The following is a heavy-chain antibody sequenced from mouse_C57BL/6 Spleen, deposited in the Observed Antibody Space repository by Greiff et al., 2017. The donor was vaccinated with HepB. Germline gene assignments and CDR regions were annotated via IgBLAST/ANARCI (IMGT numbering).Heavy chain of an antibody. CDR3: ARDRAYYSNFAY. CDR1: GFTFSSYA. V-gene: IGHV5-4*01. CDR2: ISDGGSYT. D-gene: IGHD2-5*01. Sequence: EVHLVESGGGLVKPGGSLKLSCAASGFTFSSYAMSWVRQTPEKRLEWVATISDGGSYTYYPDNVKGRFTISRDNAKNNLYLQMSHLKSEDTAMYYWARDRAYYSNFAYWGQGTLVTVSA. J-gene: IGHJ3*01.